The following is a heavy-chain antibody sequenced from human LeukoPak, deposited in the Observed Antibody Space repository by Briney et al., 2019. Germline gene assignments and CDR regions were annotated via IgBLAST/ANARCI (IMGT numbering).Heavy chain of an antibody. CDR1: GFSFSSSS. D-gene: IGHD6-13*01. J-gene: IGHJ4*02. Sequence: GRSLILSCAISGFSFSSSSMSWVRQPAGKGLGWVSTISGAGGSSWYAESVKGGFSISRDNSMNSVSLQRSSLRVEDTAIYYCTKDDSSSWYDYFFDYWGQGTLVTVSS. CDR2: ISGAGGSS. CDR3: TKDDSSSWYDYFFDY. V-gene: IGHV3-23*01.